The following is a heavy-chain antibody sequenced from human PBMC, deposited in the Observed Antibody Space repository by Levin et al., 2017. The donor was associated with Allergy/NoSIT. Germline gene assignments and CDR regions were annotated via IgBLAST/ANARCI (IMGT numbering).Heavy chain of an antibody. D-gene: IGHD2-15*01. CDR2: INSDGSTT. V-gene: IGHV3-74*01. J-gene: IGHJ6*02. CDR3: TRDSRADAGGIYGMDV. CDR1: GFPFSSYW. Sequence: LSLTCAASGFPFSSYWMHWVRQAPGKGLVWVSRINSDGSTTTYADSVKGRFTISRDNAKNTLYLQMNSLRAEDTAVYYCTRDSRADAGGIYGMDVWGQGTTVTVSS.